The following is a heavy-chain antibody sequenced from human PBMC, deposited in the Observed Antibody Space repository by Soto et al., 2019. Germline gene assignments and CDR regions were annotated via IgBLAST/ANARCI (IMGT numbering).Heavy chain of an antibody. CDR3: ARNEEWFGERSTYYYGMDV. Sequence: PSETLSLTCTVSGGSISSSSFYWGWIRQPPGKGLEWIGSFYYSGSTYYNPSLKSRVSKSVDTSKNQFSLKLSSVTAADTAVYYCARNEEWFGERSTYYYGMDVWGQGTTVTVSS. J-gene: IGHJ6*02. V-gene: IGHV4-39*01. CDR2: FYYSGST. CDR1: GGSISSSSFY. D-gene: IGHD3-10*01.